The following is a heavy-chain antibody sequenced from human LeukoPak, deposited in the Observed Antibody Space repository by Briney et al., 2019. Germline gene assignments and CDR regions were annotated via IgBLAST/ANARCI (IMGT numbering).Heavy chain of an antibody. J-gene: IGHJ6*03. CDR1: GGTFSSYT. Sequence: GSSVKVSCKASGGTFSSYTISWVRQAPGQGLEWMGRIIPILGIANYAQKFQGRVTITADKSTSTAYMELSSLRSEDTAVYYCAREKGYYGSGSYYYYMDVWGKGTTVTVSS. V-gene: IGHV1-69*04. D-gene: IGHD3-10*01. CDR2: IIPILGIA. CDR3: AREKGYYGSGSYYYYMDV.